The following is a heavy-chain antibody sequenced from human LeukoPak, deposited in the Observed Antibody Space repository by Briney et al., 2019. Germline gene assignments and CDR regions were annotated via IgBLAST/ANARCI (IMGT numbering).Heavy chain of an antibody. CDR3: ATETIGRHYDY. Sequence: PGGSLRPSXAASGFTFSSCGFNWVRQAPGKGLEWVSSIGPTGTDRYYADSVRGRFTISRDNAKNSMYLQMDSLRDEDTAVYYCATETIGRHYDYWGQGTLLTVSS. CDR2: IGPTGTDR. V-gene: IGHV3-21*01. D-gene: IGHD1-14*01. CDR1: GFTFSSCG. J-gene: IGHJ4*02.